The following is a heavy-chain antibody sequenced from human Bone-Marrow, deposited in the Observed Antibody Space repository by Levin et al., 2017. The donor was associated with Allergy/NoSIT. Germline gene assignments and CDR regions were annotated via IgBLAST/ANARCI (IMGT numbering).Heavy chain of an antibody. Sequence: ASVKVSCKASGYTFTGYYLHWVRQAPGQGLEWMGWINPNSGGAKYAQKFQDRVTLARDTSISTAYMELSRLRCDDTAVYYCGSDLYGETPGLGVDYWGQGTLVTVSS. D-gene: IGHD4-17*01. V-gene: IGHV1-2*02. CDR3: GSDLYGETPGLGVDY. CDR1: GYTFTGYY. J-gene: IGHJ4*02. CDR2: INPNSGGA.